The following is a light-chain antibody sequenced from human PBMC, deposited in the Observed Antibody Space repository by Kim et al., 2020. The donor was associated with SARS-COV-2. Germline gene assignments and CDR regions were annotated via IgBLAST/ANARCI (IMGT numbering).Light chain of an antibody. CDR3: CSYAGSSTVV. J-gene: IGLJ2*01. CDR2: EVS. V-gene: IGLV2-23*02. CDR1: NSDVVSYNL. Sequence: QSNTISCTGTNSDVVSYNLVSWYQQHPGKAHKLMIYEVSKRPSGVSNRFSGSKSGNTASLTISGLQAEDEADYYCCSYAGSSTVVFGGGTQLTVL.